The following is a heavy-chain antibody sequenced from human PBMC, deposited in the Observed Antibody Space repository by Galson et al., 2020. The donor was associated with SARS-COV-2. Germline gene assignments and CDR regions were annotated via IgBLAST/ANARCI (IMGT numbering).Heavy chain of an antibody. CDR1: GFSLSTSGVG. J-gene: IGHJ4*02. CDR3: AHTSAAGTRGLGYFDY. Sequence: KMSGPTLVKPTQTLTLTCTFSGFSLSTSGVGVGWIRQPPGKALEWLALLYWDDDKRYSPSLKSRLTITKDTSKNQVVLTMTNMDPVDTATYYCAHTSAAGTRGLGYFDYWGQGTLVTVSS. D-gene: IGHD6-13*01. CDR2: LYWDDDK. V-gene: IGHV2-5*02.